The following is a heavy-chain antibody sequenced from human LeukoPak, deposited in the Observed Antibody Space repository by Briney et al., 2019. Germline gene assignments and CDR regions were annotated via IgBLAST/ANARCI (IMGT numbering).Heavy chain of an antibody. V-gene: IGHV3-23*01. D-gene: IGHD3-22*01. J-gene: IGHJ2*01. CDR1: GFTFSSYA. CDR3: AKDRLGYFDL. Sequence: PGRSLRLSCAASGFTFSSYAMHWVRQAPGKGLEWVSAISGSGGSTYYADSVKGRFTISRDNSKNTLYLQMNSLRAEDTAVYYCAKDRLGYFDLWGRGTLVTVSS. CDR2: ISGSGGST.